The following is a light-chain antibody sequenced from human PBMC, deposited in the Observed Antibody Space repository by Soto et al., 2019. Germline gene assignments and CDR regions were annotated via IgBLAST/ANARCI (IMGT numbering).Light chain of an antibody. CDR2: DVS. CDR1: SSDVGGYNY. Sequence: QSVLTQPASVSGSPGQSITISCTGTSSDVGGYNYVSWYQQHPGKAPKLMIYDVSNRSSGVSNRFSGSKSGNTASLTISGLQAEDEADYYCSSYTSSSTYVFGTGTKVTGL. CDR3: SSYTSSSTYV. V-gene: IGLV2-14*01. J-gene: IGLJ1*01.